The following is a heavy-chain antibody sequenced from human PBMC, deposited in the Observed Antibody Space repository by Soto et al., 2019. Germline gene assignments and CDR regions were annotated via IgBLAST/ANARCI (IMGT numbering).Heavy chain of an antibody. Sequence: GESLKISCQGFGYSFTSFWIGWVRQMPGKGLEWMGIINPVDSDTRYSPSFQGQVTISVDKSITTAYLQWSSLKASDTAMYYCARVTGKGVYYYAYWSQRTPVTVSS. CDR1: GYSFTSFW. D-gene: IGHD1-20*01. V-gene: IGHV5-51*01. CDR2: INPVDSDT. J-gene: IGHJ4*02. CDR3: ARVTGKGVYYYAY.